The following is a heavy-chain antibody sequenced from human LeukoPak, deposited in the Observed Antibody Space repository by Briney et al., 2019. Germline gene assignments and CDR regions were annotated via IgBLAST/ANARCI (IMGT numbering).Heavy chain of an antibody. D-gene: IGHD4-17*01. V-gene: IGHV3-15*01. CDR2: VKTKGDGGAA. J-gene: IGHJ5*02. CDR3: ARGGTTLTDYFDP. Sequence: GGSLRLSCAASGITFTNAWLTWVRQAPGKGLEWVGRVKTKGDGGAADYAAPVKGRFTISRDDSTKTVYLQMNSLRAEDTAVYYCARGGTTLTDYFDPWGQGTLVTVSS. CDR1: GITFTNAW.